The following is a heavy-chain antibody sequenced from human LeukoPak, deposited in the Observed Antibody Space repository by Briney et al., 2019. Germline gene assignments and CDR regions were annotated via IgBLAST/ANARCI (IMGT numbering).Heavy chain of an antibody. CDR1: GGSISSYY. CDR3: ARLYSGSYPFDY. CDR2: IYYSGST. Sequence: SQTLSLTCPVSGGSISSYYWSWIRQPPGKGLEWIGYIYYSGSTNYNPSLKSRVTISVDTSKNQFSLKLSSVTAADTAVYYCARLYSGSYPFDYWGQGTLVTVSS. V-gene: IGHV4-59*08. J-gene: IGHJ4*02. D-gene: IGHD1-26*01.